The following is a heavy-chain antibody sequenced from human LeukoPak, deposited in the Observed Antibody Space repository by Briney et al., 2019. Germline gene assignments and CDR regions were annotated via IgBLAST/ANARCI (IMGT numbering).Heavy chain of an antibody. CDR2: IYTSGST. V-gene: IGHV4-61*02. Sequence: PSETLSLTCTVSGDSISSGSYYWTWTRQPAGKGLEWIGRIYTSGSTNYNPFLKSRVTISVDTSKNQFSLKLNSVTAADTAVYYCARSPPDDYGDYDGWFDPWGQGSLVTVSS. D-gene: IGHD4-17*01. CDR1: GDSISSGSYY. CDR3: ARSPPDDYGDYDGWFDP. J-gene: IGHJ5*02.